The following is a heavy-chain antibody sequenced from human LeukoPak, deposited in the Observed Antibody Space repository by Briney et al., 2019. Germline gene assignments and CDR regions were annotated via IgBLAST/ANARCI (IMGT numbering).Heavy chain of an antibody. Sequence: ASVKVSCKASGGTFSSYAISWVRQAPGQGLEWMGGIIPIFGTANYAQKFQGRVTITADESTSTAYMELSSLRSEDTAVYYCARGAGSTSPLYYYGMDVWGQGTTVTVSS. CDR3: ARGAGSTSPLYYYGMDV. J-gene: IGHJ6*02. CDR2: IIPIFGTA. CDR1: GGTFSSYA. V-gene: IGHV1-69*13. D-gene: IGHD2-2*01.